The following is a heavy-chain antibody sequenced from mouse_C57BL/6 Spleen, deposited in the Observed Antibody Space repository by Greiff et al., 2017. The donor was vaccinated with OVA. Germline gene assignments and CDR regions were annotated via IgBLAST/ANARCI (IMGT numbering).Heavy chain of an antibody. CDR3: ARRIGSSDYFDY. D-gene: IGHD1-1*01. CDR1: GFTFSSYG. CDR2: ISSGGSYT. V-gene: IGHV5-6*02. J-gene: IGHJ2*01. Sequence: EVNLVESGGDLVKPGGSLKLSCAASGFTFSSYGMSWVRQTPDKRLEWVATISSGGSYTYYPDSVKGRFTISRDNAKNTLYLQMSSLKSEDTAMYYCARRIGSSDYFDYWGQGTTLTVSS.